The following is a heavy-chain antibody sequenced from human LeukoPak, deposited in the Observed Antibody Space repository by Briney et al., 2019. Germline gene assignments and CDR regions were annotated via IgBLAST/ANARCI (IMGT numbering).Heavy chain of an antibody. Sequence: SETLSLTCTVSGGSISSGDYYWSWIRQPPGKGLEWIGYIYYSGSTYYNPSLKSRVTISVDTSKNQFSLKLSSVTAADTAVYYCASGPGVVPALYYYYYYYMDVWGKGPRSPSP. CDR1: GGSISSGDYY. CDR2: IYYSGST. V-gene: IGHV4-30-4*08. J-gene: IGHJ6*03. CDR3: ASGPGVVPALYYYYYYYMDV. D-gene: IGHD2-2*01.